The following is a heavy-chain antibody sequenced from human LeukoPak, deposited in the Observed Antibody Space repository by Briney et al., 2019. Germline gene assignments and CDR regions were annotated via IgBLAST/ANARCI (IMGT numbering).Heavy chain of an antibody. CDR2: ISTSTTTI. CDR3: ATDSSSLYEVEY. CDR1: GFTFSSYS. V-gene: IGHV3-48*01. D-gene: IGHD6-13*01. Sequence: PGGSLRLSCEASGFTFSSYSMNWVRQAPGKGLEWISYISTSTTTIYYANSVKGRFTISRDSAKNSMYLQMNSLKAEDTAVYYCATDSSSLYEVEYWGRGTLVTVSS. J-gene: IGHJ4*02.